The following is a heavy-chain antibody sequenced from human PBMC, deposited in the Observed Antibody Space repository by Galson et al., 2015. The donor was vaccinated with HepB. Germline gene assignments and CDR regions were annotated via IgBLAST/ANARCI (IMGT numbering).Heavy chain of an antibody. J-gene: IGHJ6*02. V-gene: IGHV4-34*01. D-gene: IGHD6-19*01. CDR2: INHSGSA. CDR1: GGSFSGHF. Sequence: SETLSLTCAVYGGSFSGHFWSWIRQPPGRGLQWVGEINHSGSANYNPSLKSRVTISVDTSKNQISLNLTSVTAADTAVYYCARGPKWLADYYDDMDVWGQGTTVTVSS. CDR3: ARGPKWLADYYDDMDV.